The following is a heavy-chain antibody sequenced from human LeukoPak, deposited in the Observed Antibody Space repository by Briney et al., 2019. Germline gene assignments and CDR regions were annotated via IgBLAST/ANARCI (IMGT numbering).Heavy chain of an antibody. CDR3: ARYTAFGDSDFNWFDP. V-gene: IGHV3-30-3*01. CDR1: GFTFSSYA. J-gene: IGHJ5*02. D-gene: IGHD3-10*01. Sequence: GRSLRLSCAASGFTFSSYAMHWVRQAPGKGLEWVAVISYDGSNKYYADSVKGRFTISRDNSKNTLYLQMNSLRAEDTAVYYCARYTAFGDSDFNWFDPWGQGTLVTVSS. CDR2: ISYDGSNK.